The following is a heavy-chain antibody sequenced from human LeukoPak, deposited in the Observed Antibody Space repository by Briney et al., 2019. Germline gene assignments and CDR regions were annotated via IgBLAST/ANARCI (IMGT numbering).Heavy chain of an antibody. D-gene: IGHD6-19*01. J-gene: IGHJ4*02. CDR1: GFTFSSYA. CDR3: ARGSGNLDF. CDR2: ISGSDYST. V-gene: IGHV3-23*01. Sequence: GGSLRLSCAASGFTFSSYAMTWVRQAPGKGLEWVSTISGSDYSTYYADSVKGRFTISRDNSKNTLYLQMNGLRAEDTAVYYCARGSGNLDFWGQGTLVTVSS.